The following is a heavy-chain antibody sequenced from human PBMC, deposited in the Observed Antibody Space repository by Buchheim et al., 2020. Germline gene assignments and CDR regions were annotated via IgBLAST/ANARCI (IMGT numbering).Heavy chain of an antibody. CDR1: GFTFNNFA. J-gene: IGHJ6*02. Sequence: EVQLLESGGGLVQPGGSLRLSCVGSGFTFNNFAMSWVRQAPGKGLEWVSYISSSSSTIYYADSVKGRFTISRDNAKNSLYLQMNSLRDEDTAVYYCARDRGCGDCYPYYYYYGMDVWGQGTT. CDR2: ISSSSSTI. CDR3: ARDRGCGDCYPYYYYYGMDV. V-gene: IGHV3-48*02. D-gene: IGHD2-21*02.